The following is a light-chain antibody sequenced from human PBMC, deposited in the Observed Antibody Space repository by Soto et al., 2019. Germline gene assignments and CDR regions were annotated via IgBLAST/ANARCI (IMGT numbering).Light chain of an antibody. CDR3: AAWDDSLYGRV. CDR2: SNN. CDR1: RSNIGSNP. V-gene: IGLV1-44*01. J-gene: IGLJ1*01. Sequence: QLVLTQPPSASGTPGQRVTISCSGSRSNIGSNPVNWYQQLPGTAPKLLIDSNNQRPSGVPDRFSGSRSGTSASLAISGLQSEDEADYYCAAWDDSLYGRVFGTGTKHTVL.